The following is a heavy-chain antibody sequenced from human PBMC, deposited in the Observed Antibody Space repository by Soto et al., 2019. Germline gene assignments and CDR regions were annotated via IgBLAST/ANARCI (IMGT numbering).Heavy chain of an antibody. Sequence: QVLLVQSGAEVMKPGASVKVSCKASGFPFTTYYMHWVRQAPGQGLEWMGVSNPSGDAKTYAQNFQGRVTVTKDTSASTVYMELSSLRSEDTAVYYCARDWELGYWGQGTLVTVSS. CDR1: GFPFTTYY. CDR2: SNPSGDAK. CDR3: ARDWELGY. J-gene: IGHJ4*02. D-gene: IGHD3-10*01. V-gene: IGHV1-46*01.